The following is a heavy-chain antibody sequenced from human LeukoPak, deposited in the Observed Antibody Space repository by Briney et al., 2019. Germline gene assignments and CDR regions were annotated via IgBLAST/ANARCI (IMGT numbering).Heavy chain of an antibody. CDR2: ISSSGSTI. J-gene: IGHJ4*02. V-gene: IGHV3-48*03. Sequence: PGGSLRLSCAASGFTFSSYEMNWVRQAPGKGLEWVSYISSSGSTIYYADSVKGRFIVSRDNSQNTLYLQVNSLSPQDTAVYYCAKVGDGNPPRQFDSWGQGTLVTVSS. D-gene: IGHD1-14*01. CDR3: AKVGDGNPPRQFDS. CDR1: GFTFSSYE.